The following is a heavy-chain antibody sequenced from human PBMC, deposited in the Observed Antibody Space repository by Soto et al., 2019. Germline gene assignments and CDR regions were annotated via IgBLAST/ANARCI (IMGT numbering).Heavy chain of an antibody. D-gene: IGHD3-3*02. CDR2: TSFDGSTK. V-gene: IGHV3-30*04. CDR3: ARDIEARVLIFGVVVVGKFDH. CDR1: GFTFRNHA. J-gene: IGHJ5*02. Sequence: QVQLVESGGGVVQPGGSLTLSCGASGFTFRNHALHWVRQAPGKGLEWVAVTSFDGSTKFYADSVKGRFTISRDNSNNAVFLHINSLRGEDTAPYYCARDIEARVLIFGVVVVGKFDHWGLGTLVAVSS.